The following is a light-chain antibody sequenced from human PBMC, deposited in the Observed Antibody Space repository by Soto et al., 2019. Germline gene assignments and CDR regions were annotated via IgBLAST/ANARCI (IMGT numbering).Light chain of an antibody. J-gene: IGKJ1*01. CDR3: QQYGKSPWT. CDR1: QSVDSRF. CDR2: GGS. Sequence: EIVLTQSPGTLSLSPGERATLSCRASQSVDSRFFAWYQQKPGQAPRLLIYGGSSRATGTPDRFSISGSGRDFTLTISRLEPEDFAVYYCQQYGKSPWTFGQGTKVDIK. V-gene: IGKV3-20*01.